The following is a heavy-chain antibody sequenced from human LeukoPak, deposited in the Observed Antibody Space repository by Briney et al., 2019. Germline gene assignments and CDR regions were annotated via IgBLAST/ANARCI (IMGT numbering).Heavy chain of an antibody. V-gene: IGHV3-23*01. CDR1: GFTFSSYA. J-gene: IGHJ5*02. CDR2: ISGSGGST. D-gene: IGHD3-3*01. CDR3: AKDPPRGYDFWSGYADPNWFDP. Sequence: GGSLRLSCAASGFTFSSYAMSWVRQAPGKGLEWVSAISGSGGSTYYADSVKGRFTISRDNPKNTLYLQMNSLRAEDTAVYYCAKDPPRGYDFWSGYADPNWFDPWGQGTLVTVSS.